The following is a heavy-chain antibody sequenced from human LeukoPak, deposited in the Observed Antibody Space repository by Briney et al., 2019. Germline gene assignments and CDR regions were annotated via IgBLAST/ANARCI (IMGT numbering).Heavy chain of an antibody. V-gene: IGHV3-43*01. CDR2: ISWDGGST. J-gene: IGHJ4*02. CDR3: AKQGGGATGFDY. CDR1: GFTFDDYT. Sequence: GGSLRLSCAASGFTFDDYTMHWVRQAPGKGLEWVSLISWDGGSTYYADSVKGRFTISRDNSENSLYLQMNSLRTEDTALYYCAKQGGGATGFDYWGQGTLVTVSS. D-gene: IGHD3-16*01.